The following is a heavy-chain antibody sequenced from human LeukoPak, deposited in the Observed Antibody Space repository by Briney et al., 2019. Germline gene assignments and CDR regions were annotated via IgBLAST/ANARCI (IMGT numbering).Heavy chain of an antibody. CDR1: SGSIRSYH. CDR2: IYTTGDT. V-gene: IGHV4-4*07. D-gene: IGHD3/OR15-3a*01. CDR3: ARNGYTKSWTHLDY. Sequence: PSETLSLTCTVSSGSIRSYHWAWIRQPAGKTLEWLGRIYTTGDTDYNPSLKSRVTMSVDTSKNQFSLNLRSVTTADTAFYYCARNGYTKSWTHLDYWGQGTLVSVSS. J-gene: IGHJ4*02.